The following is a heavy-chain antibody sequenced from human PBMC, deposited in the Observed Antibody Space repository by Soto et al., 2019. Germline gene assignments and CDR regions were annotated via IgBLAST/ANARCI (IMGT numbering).Heavy chain of an antibody. CDR3: ARHPGYYDILTGYSTYYFDY. CDR2: IYYRGNT. J-gene: IGHJ4*02. Sequence: PSETLSLTCTVSGGSISSYYWSWIRQPPGKGLEWIGYIYYRGNTNYNPSIKSRVTISLDTSKNQFSLKLSSVTAADTAVYYCARHPGYYDILTGYSTYYFDYWGQGILVTVSS. V-gene: IGHV4-59*08. D-gene: IGHD3-9*01. CDR1: GGSISSYY.